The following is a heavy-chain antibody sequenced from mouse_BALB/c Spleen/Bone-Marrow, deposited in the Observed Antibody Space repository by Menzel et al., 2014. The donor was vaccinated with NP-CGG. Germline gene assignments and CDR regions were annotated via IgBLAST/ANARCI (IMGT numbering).Heavy chain of an antibody. J-gene: IGHJ2*01. Sequence: EVKGVESGGGLGQPGGSLKLSCAASGFTFSNYGMSWVRQTPDERLELVATINSDGGSTYYPDSVKGRFTIYRDTAKNTLYLQMSSLKSEETAMYYCVRGNYGNYVDYFDFCDQATTLTVSS. V-gene: IGHV5-6-3*01. CDR3: VRGNYGNYVDYFDF. D-gene: IGHD2-1*01. CDR1: GFTFSNYG. CDR2: INSDGGST.